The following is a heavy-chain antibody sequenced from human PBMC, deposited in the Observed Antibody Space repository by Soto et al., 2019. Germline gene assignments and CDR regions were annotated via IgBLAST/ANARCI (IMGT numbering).Heavy chain of an antibody. CDR2: IKQDGSEK. CDR3: ASSIVGATPGDYYYYGMDV. Sequence: GSLRLSCAASGFTFSSYWMSWVRQAPGKGLEWVANIKQDGSEKYYVDSVKGRFTISRDNAKNSLYLQMNSLRAEDTAVYYCASSIVGATPGDYYYYGMDVWGQGTTVTVSS. CDR1: GFTFSSYW. J-gene: IGHJ6*02. D-gene: IGHD1-26*01. V-gene: IGHV3-7*03.